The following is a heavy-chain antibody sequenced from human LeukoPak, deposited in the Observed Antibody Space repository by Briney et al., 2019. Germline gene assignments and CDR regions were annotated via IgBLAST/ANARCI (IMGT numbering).Heavy chain of an antibody. J-gene: IGHJ4*02. CDR3: ARDLTGSYEY. CDR1: GFTVSSTY. Sequence: GGSLRLSCAASGFTVSSTYMSWVRQAPGKGLEWVSVIYGGGATYYADSVKGRFTISRDNAKNSLYLQMNSLRAEDTAVYYCARDLTGSYEYWGQGTLVTVSS. V-gene: IGHV3-53*01. D-gene: IGHD1-26*01. CDR2: IYGGGAT.